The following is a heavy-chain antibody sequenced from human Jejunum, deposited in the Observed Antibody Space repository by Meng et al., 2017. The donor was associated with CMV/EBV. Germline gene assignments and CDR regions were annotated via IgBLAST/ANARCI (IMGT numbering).Heavy chain of an antibody. V-gene: IGHV3-53*01. D-gene: IGHD1-26*01. CDR3: AKGEGRPHYYFDY. J-gene: IGHJ4*02. CDR2: LYTGGSS. CDR1: CFTVNSIY. Sequence: AVSCFTVNSIYLSWVRQAPGKGLEWVSTLYTGGSSFYRDSVEGRFVISRDTSKNTLYLQMNSLRPEDTAIYYCAKGEGRPHYYFDYWGQGTLVTVSS.